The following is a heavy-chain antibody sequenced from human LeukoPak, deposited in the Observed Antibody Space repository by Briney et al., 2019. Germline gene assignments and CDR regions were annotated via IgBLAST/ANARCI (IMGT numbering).Heavy chain of an antibody. CDR3: ARAAWDTAMVTFDY. V-gene: IGHV1-2*06. J-gene: IGHJ4*02. CDR2: INPNSGGT. Sequence: ASVKVSCKASGYTFTGYYMHWVRQAPGQGPEWMGRINPNSGGTNYAQKFQGRVTMTRDTSISTAYMELSRLRSDDTAVYYCARAAWDTAMVTFDYWGQGTLVTVSS. CDR1: GYTFTGYY. D-gene: IGHD5-18*01.